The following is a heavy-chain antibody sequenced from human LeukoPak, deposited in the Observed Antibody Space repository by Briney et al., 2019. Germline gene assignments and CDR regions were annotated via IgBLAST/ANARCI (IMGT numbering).Heavy chain of an antibody. CDR1: GGSIGSYF. CDR2: IYDSVNT. Sequence: PSETLSLTCTVSGGSIGSYFWSWIRQPPGKGLEWIGYIYDSVNTKYNPSLKSRATIPVDTSKNQFSLNLTSVTAADTAVYYCARIPQTTPTTWNTYWYFDLWGRGTLVTVSS. V-gene: IGHV4-59*01. J-gene: IGHJ2*01. CDR3: ARIPQTTPTTWNTYWYFDL. D-gene: IGHD4-17*01.